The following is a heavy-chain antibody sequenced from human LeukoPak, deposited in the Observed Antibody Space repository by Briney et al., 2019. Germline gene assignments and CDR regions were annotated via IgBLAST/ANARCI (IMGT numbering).Heavy chain of an antibody. CDR1: GYTFTSYY. Sequence: GASVKVSCKASGYTFTSYYMHRVRQAPGQGLEWMGIINPSGGSTSYAQKFQGRVTMTRATSTSTVYMELSSLRSEDTAVYYCARDLFQTDYYYGMDVWGQGTTVTVSS. J-gene: IGHJ6*02. CDR3: ARDLFQTDYYYGMDV. CDR2: INPSGGST. V-gene: IGHV1-46*01.